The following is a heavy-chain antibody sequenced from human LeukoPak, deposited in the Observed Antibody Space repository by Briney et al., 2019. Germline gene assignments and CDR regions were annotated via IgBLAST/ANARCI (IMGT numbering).Heavy chain of an antibody. CDR2: IYYSGST. CDR1: GGSISSGGYY. Sequence: PSETLSLTCTVSGGSISSGGYYWSWIRQPPGKGLEWIGYIYYSGSTSYNPSLKSRITISVDTSKNQFSLKLSSVTAADTAVYYCARVGSSWYGDYYGMDVWGQGTTVTVSS. V-gene: IGHV4-31*03. D-gene: IGHD6-13*01. J-gene: IGHJ6*02. CDR3: ARVGSSWYGDYYGMDV.